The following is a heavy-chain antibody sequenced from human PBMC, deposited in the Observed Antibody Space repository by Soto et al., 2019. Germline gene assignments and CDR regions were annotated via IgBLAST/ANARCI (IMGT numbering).Heavy chain of an antibody. CDR1: GDTSDSFS. CDR2: IITMFGTG. V-gene: IGHV1-69*01. D-gene: IGHD6-19*01. Sequence: QVQLVQSGAEVKKPGSSVRVSCKASGDTSDSFSISWVRQAPGQGLEWLGGIITMFGTGNYAQKFQGSLTITADASSVTSCMDLKSMRCADTAVYFCSRENRDYNSGWYSSSVWFGTWGQRTLVTLSS. J-gene: IGHJ5*02. CDR3: SRENRDYNSGWYSSSVWFGT.